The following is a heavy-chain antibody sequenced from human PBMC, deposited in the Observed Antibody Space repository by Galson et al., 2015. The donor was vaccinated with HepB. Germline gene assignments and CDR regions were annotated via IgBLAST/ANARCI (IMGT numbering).Heavy chain of an antibody. J-gene: IGHJ4*02. D-gene: IGHD2-8*01. Sequence: ETLSLTCTVSGGSISSYYWSWIRQPPGKGLEWIGNVYYSGSTNYNPSLKSRVTISVDTSKNQFSLNLNSVTAADTAVYYCARQKGTKIPFDYWGQGALVTVSS. CDR3: ARQKGTKIPFDY. CDR1: GGSISSYY. V-gene: IGHV4-59*08. CDR2: VYYSGST.